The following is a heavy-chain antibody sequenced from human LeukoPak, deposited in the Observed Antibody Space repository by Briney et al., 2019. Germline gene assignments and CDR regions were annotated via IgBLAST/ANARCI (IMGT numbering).Heavy chain of an antibody. CDR1: GGSISRYY. V-gene: IGHV4-4*07. J-gene: IGHJ3*02. CDR2: IYTSGST. D-gene: IGHD3-22*01. CDR3: ARAADRSAYTAFDI. Sequence: TPSETLSLTCTVSGGSISRYYWSWIRQPAGKGLEWIGRIYTSGSTNYNPSLKGRVTMSIDTSKNQFSLKLSSVTAADTAVYYGARAADRSAYTAFDIWGQGTLVTVSS.